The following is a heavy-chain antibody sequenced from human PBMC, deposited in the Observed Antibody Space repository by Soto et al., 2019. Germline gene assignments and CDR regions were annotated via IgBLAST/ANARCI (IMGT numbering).Heavy chain of an antibody. CDR2: ISYDGSNK. V-gene: IGHV3-30*03. J-gene: IGHJ4*02. CDR1: GLSFSSYG. Sequence: GGSLRLSCADSGLSFSSYGMHWVRQAPGEGLEWVAAISYDGSNKNYLASVEGRFTISRDNAKNSLYLQMNSLRAEDTAVYYCARGAYYYDSSGLSYWGQGTLVTVSS. D-gene: IGHD3-22*01. CDR3: ARGAYYYDSSGLSY.